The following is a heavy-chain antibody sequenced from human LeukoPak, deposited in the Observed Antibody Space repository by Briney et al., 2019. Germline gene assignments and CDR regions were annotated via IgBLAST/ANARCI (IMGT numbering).Heavy chain of an antibody. J-gene: IGHJ4*02. D-gene: IGHD3-10*01. CDR2: ISSSNSYI. V-gene: IGHV3-21*01. CDR1: GFTFSSYA. CDR3: ARGEYGSGSYHIDY. Sequence: PGGSLRLSCAASGFTFSSYAMTWVRQAPGTGLEWVSFISSSNSYIYYADSVKGRFTISRDNAKNSLYLQMNSLRAEDTAVYYCARGEYGSGSYHIDYWGQGTLVTVSS.